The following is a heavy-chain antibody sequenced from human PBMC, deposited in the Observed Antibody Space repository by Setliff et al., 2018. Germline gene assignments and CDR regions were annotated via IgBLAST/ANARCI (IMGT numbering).Heavy chain of an antibody. J-gene: IGHJ6*03. CDR3: ARGRRHYYYYYMDV. Sequence: SETLSLTCAVYGGSFSGYYWSWIRQPPGKGLEWIGEINHSGSTNYNPSLKSRVTISVDTSKNQFSPKLSSVTAADTAVYYCARGRRHYYYYYMDVWGKGTTVTVSS. CDR2: INHSGST. V-gene: IGHV4-34*01. CDR1: GGSFSGYY.